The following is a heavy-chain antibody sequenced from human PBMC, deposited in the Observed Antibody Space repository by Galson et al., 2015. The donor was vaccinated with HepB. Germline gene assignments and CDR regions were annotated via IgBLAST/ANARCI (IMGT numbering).Heavy chain of an antibody. CDR1: GFTFSGSA. V-gene: IGHV3-73*01. J-gene: IGHJ6*02. CDR3: TRHPFNLVYYYGMDV. Sequence: SLRLSCAASGFTFSGSAMHWVRQASGKGLEWVGRIRSKANSYATAYAASVKGRFTISRDDSKNTAYLQMNSLKTEDTAVYYCTRHPFNLVYYYGMDVWGQGTTVTVSS. CDR2: IRSKANSYAT. D-gene: IGHD2-15*01.